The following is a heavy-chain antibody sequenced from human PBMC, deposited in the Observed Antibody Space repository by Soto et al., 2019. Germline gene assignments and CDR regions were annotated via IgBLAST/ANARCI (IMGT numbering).Heavy chain of an antibody. Sequence: NPGGSLRLSCAASGFTFSSYSMNWVRQAPGKGLEWVSSISSSSSYIYYADSVKGRFTISRDNAKNSLYLQMNSLRAEDTAVYYCARQSLWFGESGIDYWGQGTLVTVSS. J-gene: IGHJ4*02. CDR2: ISSSSSYI. CDR3: ARQSLWFGESGIDY. V-gene: IGHV3-21*01. CDR1: GFTFSSYS. D-gene: IGHD3-10*01.